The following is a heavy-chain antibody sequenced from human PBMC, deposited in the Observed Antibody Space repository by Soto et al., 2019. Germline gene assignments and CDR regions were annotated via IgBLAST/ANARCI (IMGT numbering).Heavy chain of an antibody. CDR1: GFTFSSYG. V-gene: IGHV3-30*18. Sequence: QVQLVESGGGVVQPGRSLRLTCAASGFTFSSYGMHWVRQAPGKGLEWVAVISYDGSNKYYADSVKGRFTISRDNSKNTLYLQMNSLRAEDTAVYYRAKAPAVVPGYYYYGMDVWGQGTTVTVSS. CDR3: AKAPAVVPGYYYYGMDV. CDR2: ISYDGSNK. D-gene: IGHD2-2*01. J-gene: IGHJ6*01.